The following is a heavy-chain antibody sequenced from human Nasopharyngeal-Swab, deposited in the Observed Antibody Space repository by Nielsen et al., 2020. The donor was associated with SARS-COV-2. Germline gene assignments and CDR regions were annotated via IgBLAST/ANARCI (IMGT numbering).Heavy chain of an antibody. D-gene: IGHD3-10*01. Sequence: GGSLRLSCAASGFTFSSYGMHWVRQAPGKGLEWVAVIWYDGSNKYYADSVKGRFTISRDNSKNTLYLQMNSLRAEDTAVYYCAGDAPLGYYGSGSYENGTDYWGQGTLVTVSS. CDR3: AGDAPLGYYGSGSYENGTDY. J-gene: IGHJ4*02. V-gene: IGHV3-33*01. CDR2: IWYDGSNK. CDR1: GFTFSSYG.